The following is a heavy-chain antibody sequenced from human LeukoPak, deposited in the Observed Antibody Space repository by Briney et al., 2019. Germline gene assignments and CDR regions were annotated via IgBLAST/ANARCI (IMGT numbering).Heavy chain of an antibody. CDR3: TRGVLLQDRGAFDI. Sequence: ASVKVSCKASGYTFTGYYMHWVRQAPGQGLEWMGWINPNSGGTNYAQKFQGRVTMTRDTSISTAYMELSSLNSDDTAVYYCTRGVLLQDRGAFDIWGQGTMVTVSS. J-gene: IGHJ3*02. CDR2: INPNSGGT. CDR1: GYTFTGYY. D-gene: IGHD3-22*01. V-gene: IGHV1-2*02.